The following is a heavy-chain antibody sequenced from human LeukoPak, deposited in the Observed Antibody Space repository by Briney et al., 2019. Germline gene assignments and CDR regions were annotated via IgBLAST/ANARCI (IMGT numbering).Heavy chain of an antibody. Sequence: ASVKVSCKASGGTFSSYAIRWVRQAPGQGLEWMGWINPNSGGTNYARKFQGRVTMTRDTSISTAYMELSRLRSDDTAVYYCAREYGYCSSTSCENWFDPWGQGTLVTVSS. CDR3: AREYGYCSSTSCENWFDP. D-gene: IGHD2-2*03. J-gene: IGHJ5*02. CDR1: GGTFSSYA. V-gene: IGHV1-2*02. CDR2: INPNSGGT.